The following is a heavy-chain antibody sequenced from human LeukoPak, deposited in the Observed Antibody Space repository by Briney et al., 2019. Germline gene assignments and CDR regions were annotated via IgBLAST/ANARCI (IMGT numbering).Heavy chain of an antibody. CDR3: VKDDGWVQYAN. J-gene: IGHJ4*02. CDR1: GFTFSSYA. V-gene: IGHV3-30*04. CDR2: ISYDGSET. D-gene: IGHD5-24*01. Sequence: GGSLRLSCAAPGFTFSSYAMHWVRQAPGKGLVWVALISYDGSETYYADSVKGRFIISRDNSKNTVYLQMNSLSAEDAAVYYCVKDDGWVQYANWGQGTLVTVSS.